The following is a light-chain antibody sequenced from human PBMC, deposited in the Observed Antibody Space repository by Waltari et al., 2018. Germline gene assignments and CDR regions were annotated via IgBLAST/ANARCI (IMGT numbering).Light chain of an antibody. Sequence: DIQMTQSPSTLSASVGDRVTMTCRASQSISSWLAWYQQKPGKAPKLLIYKASSLESGVPSRFSGSGSLTEFTLTISSLQPYDFATYYCQKYNSYPWTFGQGTKVEIK. CDR3: QKYNSYPWT. CDR1: QSISSW. CDR2: KAS. J-gene: IGKJ1*01. V-gene: IGKV1-5*03.